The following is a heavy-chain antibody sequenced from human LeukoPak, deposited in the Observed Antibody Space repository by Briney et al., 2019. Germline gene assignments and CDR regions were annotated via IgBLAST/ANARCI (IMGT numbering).Heavy chain of an antibody. D-gene: IGHD1-26*01. CDR3: AKDHLRSGSYIGTFDY. Sequence: GWALRLSCAASGFTFSSYRMNWVRPAPGKGLAWVSSICSSSSYIYYADSVKGRFTISRDNSNNTMYLQMNSLRAEDKAGYYCAKDHLRSGSYIGTFDYWGQGTLVTVSS. J-gene: IGHJ4*02. CDR1: GFTFSSYR. CDR2: ICSSSSYI. V-gene: IGHV3-21*04.